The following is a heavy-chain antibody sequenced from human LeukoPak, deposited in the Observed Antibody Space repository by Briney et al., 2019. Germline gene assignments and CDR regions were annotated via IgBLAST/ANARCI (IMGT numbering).Heavy chain of an antibody. CDR2: INHTGST. CDR1: GVSFSEYY. CDR3: ARVRSLGYVGY. D-gene: IGHD2-15*01. J-gene: IGHJ4*02. V-gene: IGHV4-34*01. Sequence: SETLSLTCAGYGVSFSEYYWSWIRQPPGKGLEWIGEINHTGSTNYNPSLKSRVTISVDTSKNQFSLKLSSVTAADTAVYYCARVRSLGYVGYWGQGTLVTVSS.